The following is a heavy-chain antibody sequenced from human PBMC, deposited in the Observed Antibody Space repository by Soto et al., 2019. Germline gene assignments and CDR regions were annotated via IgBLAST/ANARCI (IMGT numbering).Heavy chain of an antibody. CDR1: GGSISSGGYS. J-gene: IGHJ4*02. CDR3: ARSRYCSSTSCYAFGPSGSLYYFDY. Sequence: TSETLSLTCAVSGGSISSGGYSWSWIRQPPGKGLEWIGYIYHSGSTYYNPSLKSRVTISVDRSKNQFSLKLSSVTAADTAVYYCARSRYCSSTSCYAFGPSGSLYYFDYWGQGTLVTVSS. D-gene: IGHD2-2*01. V-gene: IGHV4-30-2*01. CDR2: IYHSGST.